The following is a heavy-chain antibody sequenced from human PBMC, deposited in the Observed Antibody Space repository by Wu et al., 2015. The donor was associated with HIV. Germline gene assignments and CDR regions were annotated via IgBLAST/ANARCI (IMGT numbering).Heavy chain of an antibody. CDR1: GGTFDNNA. Sequence: QVQLVQSGAEVRNPGSSVKVSCKASGGTFDNNAVSWVRQAPGRGLEWVGRILPVFATTNYAQKFLGRVTMTTDESTTTAYMELSRLSTDDTALYYCARERGYSFGFNIWGQGTMVTVSS. CDR2: ILPVFATT. V-gene: IGHV1-69*05. D-gene: IGHD5-18*01. CDR3: ARERGYSFGFNI. J-gene: IGHJ3*02.